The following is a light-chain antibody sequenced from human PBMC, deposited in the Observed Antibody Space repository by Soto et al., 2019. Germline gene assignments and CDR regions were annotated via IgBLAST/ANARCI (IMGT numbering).Light chain of an antibody. V-gene: IGKV1-16*01. CDR1: QGIRNY. CDR2: AAS. J-gene: IGKJ3*01. Sequence: DIQMTQSPSSLSASVGDRVTITCRASQGIRNYLTWFQQKPGKAPESLIYAASNLQSGVSSRFSGSESGTDFTLTISSLQAENCATDFRQQYYPSPFTFGRGAKVDIK. CDR3: QQYYPSPFT.